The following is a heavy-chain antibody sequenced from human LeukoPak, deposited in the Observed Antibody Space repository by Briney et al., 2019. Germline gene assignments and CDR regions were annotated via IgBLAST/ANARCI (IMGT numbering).Heavy chain of an antibody. V-gene: IGHV3-49*04. D-gene: IGHD4-17*01. CDR2: IRSKAYGGTT. CDR1: GFTFGDYA. J-gene: IGHJ4*02. CDR3: TKHDYDDYLSGL. Sequence: GGSLRLSCTASGFTFGDYAMSWVRQAPGRGLEWVSFIRSKAYGGTTEYDASVKGRFAISRDDSKNIAYLQMNSLKTEDTAVYYCTKHDYDDYLSGLWGQGTLVTVSS.